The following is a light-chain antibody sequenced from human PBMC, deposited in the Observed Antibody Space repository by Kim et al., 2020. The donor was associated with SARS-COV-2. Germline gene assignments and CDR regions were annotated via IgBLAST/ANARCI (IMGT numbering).Light chain of an antibody. V-gene: IGKV3-20*01. Sequence: EVVLTQSPGTLSLSPGERVTLSCRASQSISNSALAWYQQKPGQAPRLLIYGASNRATGIPDRFSGSGSGTDFTLTISRLEPEDFTVYYCQQYDRSPRTFGQGNKVDIK. CDR2: GAS. CDR1: QSISNSA. CDR3: QQYDRSPRT. J-gene: IGKJ1*01.